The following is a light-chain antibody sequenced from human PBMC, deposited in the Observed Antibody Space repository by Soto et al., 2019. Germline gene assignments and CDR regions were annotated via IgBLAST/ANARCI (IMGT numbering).Light chain of an antibody. V-gene: IGLV2-14*01. J-gene: IGLJ2*01. Sequence: QSVLTQPASVSGSPGQSITISCTGTSSDVGGYNYVSWYQQHPGKAPQLMIYEVSNRPSGVSNRFSGSKSGNTASLTISGHQDEDDDDYYCSSDTSSSTHVFGRGTKLTVL. CDR3: SSDTSSSTHV. CDR1: SSDVGGYNY. CDR2: EVS.